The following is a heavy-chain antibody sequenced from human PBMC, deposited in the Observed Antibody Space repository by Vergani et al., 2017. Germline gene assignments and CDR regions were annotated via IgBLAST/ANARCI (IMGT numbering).Heavy chain of an antibody. CDR3: AREGNGGDYGESYFDY. J-gene: IGHJ4*01. Sequence: QVQLVQSGAEVKKPGSSVKVSCKASGGTFSSYAISWVRQAPGQGLEWMGGIIPIFGTANYAQKFQGRVTITADESTSTAYMELSSLRSEDTAVYYCAREGNGGDYGESYFDYWGQEPWSPSPQ. V-gene: IGHV1-69*01. CDR2: IIPIFGTA. D-gene: IGHD4-17*01. CDR1: GGTFSSYA.